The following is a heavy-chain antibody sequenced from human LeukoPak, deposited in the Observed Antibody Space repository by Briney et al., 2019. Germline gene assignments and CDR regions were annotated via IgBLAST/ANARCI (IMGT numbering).Heavy chain of an antibody. CDR3: ARHTAILYYFDY. D-gene: IGHD2/OR15-2a*01. Sequence: SETLSLTCAVSGYSISSGYYWGWIRQPPGKGLEWIGSIYHSGSTYYNPSLKSRVTISVDTSKNQFSLKLSSVTATDTAVYYCARHTAILYYFDYWGQGTLVTVSS. CDR2: IYHSGST. J-gene: IGHJ4*02. V-gene: IGHV4-38-2*01. CDR1: GYSISSGYY.